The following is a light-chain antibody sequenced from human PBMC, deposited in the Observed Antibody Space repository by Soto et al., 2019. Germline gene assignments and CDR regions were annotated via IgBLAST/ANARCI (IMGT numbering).Light chain of an antibody. V-gene: IGLV2-14*01. CDR2: GVS. Sequence: QSALTQPASVSGSPGQSITISCSGTRSDLGSYNYVAWYQQFPGKTPKILIYGVSNRPSGVSSRFSGSKSGNTASLTISGLQAEDESDYYCISYTGSSTAYVLGSGTKLTVL. CDR3: ISYTGSSTAYV. J-gene: IGLJ1*01. CDR1: RSDLGSYNY.